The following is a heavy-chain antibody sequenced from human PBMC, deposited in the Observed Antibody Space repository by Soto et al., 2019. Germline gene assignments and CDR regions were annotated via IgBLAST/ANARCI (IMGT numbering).Heavy chain of an antibody. CDR2: ISGSGGST. Sequence: GGSLRLSCAASGFTFSSYAMSWVRQAPGKGLEWVSAISGSGGSTYYADSVKGRFTISRDNSKNTLYLQMNSLRAEDTAVYYCAKAEGGYYDSSGSFDYWGQGTPVTVYS. J-gene: IGHJ4*02. CDR1: GFTFSSYA. V-gene: IGHV3-23*01. D-gene: IGHD3-22*01. CDR3: AKAEGGYYDSSGSFDY.